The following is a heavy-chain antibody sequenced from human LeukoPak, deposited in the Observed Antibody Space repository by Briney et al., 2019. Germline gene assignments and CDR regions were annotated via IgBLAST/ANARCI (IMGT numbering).Heavy chain of an antibody. V-gene: IGHV4-59*01. D-gene: IGHD3-16*01. CDR1: GDSISGYY. J-gene: IGHJ4*02. CDR2: VYHTGHT. CDR3: ASHRFGPLFDY. Sequence: SETLSLTCTVSGDSISGYYWSWIRQPPGKGLEWIGYVYHTGHTHYSPSLKSRVTVSLDTSRNQVSLILSSVTAADTAVYYCASHRFGPLFDYWGQGTLVFVSS.